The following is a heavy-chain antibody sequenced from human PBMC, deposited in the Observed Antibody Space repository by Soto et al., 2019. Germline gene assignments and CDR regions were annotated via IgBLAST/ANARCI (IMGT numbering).Heavy chain of an antibody. CDR2: ISSSSSTI. CDR3: ARATAAGILGY. D-gene: IGHD6-13*01. V-gene: IGHV3-48*02. Sequence: EVQVVESGGGLVQPGGSLRLSCAASGFTFSSYSMNWVRQAPGKGLEWVSYISSSSSTIYYADSVKGRFTISRDNAKNSLYLQINSLRDEDTAVYYCARATAAGILGYWGQGTLVTVSS. J-gene: IGHJ4*02. CDR1: GFTFSSYS.